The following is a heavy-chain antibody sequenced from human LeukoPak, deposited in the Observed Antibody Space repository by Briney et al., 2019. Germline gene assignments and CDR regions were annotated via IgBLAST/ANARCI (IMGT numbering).Heavy chain of an antibody. J-gene: IGHJ4*02. CDR1: GGTFGNPA. V-gene: IGHV1-69*13. Sequence: ASVKVSCKASGGTFGNPAISWVRQAPGQGLEWMGGIIPIFGTANYAQRFQGRVTITADESTTTAYMEVSSLRSEDTAVYYCARGEVPPHYFDSWGQGTLVTVSS. CDR3: ARGEVPPHYFDS. CDR2: IIPIFGTA.